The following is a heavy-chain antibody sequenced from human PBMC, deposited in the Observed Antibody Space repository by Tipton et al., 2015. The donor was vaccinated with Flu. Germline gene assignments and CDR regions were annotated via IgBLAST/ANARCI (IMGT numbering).Heavy chain of an antibody. J-gene: IGHJ4*02. V-gene: IGHV4-34*01. CDR1: GGSFSGHY. Sequence: GLVKPSETLSLTCAVYGGSFSGHYWSWIRQPPGKGLEWIGEINHSGSPNYNPSLRSRVTISVDTSKNQFSLTVTSLTAADTVIYYCARGSGYANAYLDFWGQGTLVTVSS. CDR2: INHSGSP. D-gene: IGHD5-12*01. CDR3: ARGSGYANAYLDF.